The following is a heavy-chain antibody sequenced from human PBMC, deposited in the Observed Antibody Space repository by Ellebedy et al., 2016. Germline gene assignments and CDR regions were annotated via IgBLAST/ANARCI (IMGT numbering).Heavy chain of an antibody. CDR2: ISGNP. CDR1: GYIFSNYG. CDR3: GRISGRGPRFYGVDV. V-gene: IGHV1-18*01. J-gene: IGHJ6*02. Sequence: ASVKVSXXASGYIFSNYGITWVRQAPAQGLEWMGWISGNPHYSEKFQGRITLTTETSTARVYMELRSLRPDDTAVYYCGRISGRGPRFYGVDVWGQGTTVTVSS. D-gene: IGHD3-10*01.